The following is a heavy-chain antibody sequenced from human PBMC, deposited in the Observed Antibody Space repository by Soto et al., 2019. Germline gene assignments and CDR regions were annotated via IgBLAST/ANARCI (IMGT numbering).Heavy chain of an antibody. V-gene: IGHV1-18*01. J-gene: IGHJ3*02. CDR1: GYTFTIYG. D-gene: IGHD3-16*01. CDR2: ISAYNGNT. Sequence: ASLKVSCKASGYTFTIYGISWVRQAPGQGLEWMGWISAYNGNTNYAQKLQGRVTMTTDTSTSTAYMELRSLRSDDTAVYYCARDRVRGGFMITFGGLDIWGQGTMVTVSS. CDR3: ARDRVRGGFMITFGGLDI.